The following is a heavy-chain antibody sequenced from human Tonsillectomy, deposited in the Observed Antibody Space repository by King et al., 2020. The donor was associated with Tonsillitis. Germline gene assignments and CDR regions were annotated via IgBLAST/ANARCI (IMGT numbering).Heavy chain of an antibody. J-gene: IGHJ6*02. V-gene: IGHV3-49*03. CDR1: GFTFGDYA. CDR2: IRSKVYGGTT. CDR3: TRDDFDWGTYYYYGMDV. D-gene: IGHD3-9*01. Sequence: VQLVESGGGLVQPGRSLRLSCTASGFTFGDYAMSWFRQAPGKGLEWVGFIRSKVYGGTTEYAASVKGRFTISRDDSKSIAYLQMNSLKTEDTAVYYCTRDDFDWGTYYYYGMDVWGQGTTVTVSS.